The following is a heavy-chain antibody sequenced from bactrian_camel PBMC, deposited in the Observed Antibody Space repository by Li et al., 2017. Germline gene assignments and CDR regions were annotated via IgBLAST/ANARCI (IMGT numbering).Heavy chain of an antibody. Sequence: HVQLVESGGGSVQAGGSLRLSCGASGFTFSTYYMSWVRQAPGKGLEWVSTIYSDGSETYYTDSLKGRFTISQDSAKNTLYLQLNSLKPEDTAIYYCAAHVGYYSRTGLCARVPTREYQVWGQGTQVTVS. CDR3: AAHVGYYSRTGLCARVPTREYQV. V-gene: IGHV3-2*01. CDR2: IYSDGSET. D-gene: IGHD2*01. J-gene: IGHJ4*01. CDR1: GFTFSTYY.